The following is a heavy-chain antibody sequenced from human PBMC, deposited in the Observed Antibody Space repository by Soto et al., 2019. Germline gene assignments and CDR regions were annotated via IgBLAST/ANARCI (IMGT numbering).Heavy chain of an antibody. CDR3: AKRRAFRNNLFFDQ. Sequence: QITLKESGQTLVKPTQTLTLVCTLSGFSINNGGVGVGWIRQPPGKAPEWLALLYWNDDAWYSPSLRYRLSVTKDSSKNQVVLTMTHMAPVDAGTFYCAKRRAFRNNLFFDQWGQGALVTVSS. J-gene: IGHJ4*02. V-gene: IGHV2-5*01. D-gene: IGHD1-1*01. CDR2: LYWNDDA. CDR1: GFSINNGGVG.